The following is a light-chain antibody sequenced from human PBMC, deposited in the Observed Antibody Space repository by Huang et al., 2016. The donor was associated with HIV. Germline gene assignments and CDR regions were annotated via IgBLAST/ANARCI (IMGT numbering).Light chain of an antibody. J-gene: IGKJ1*01. V-gene: IGKV3-11*01. CDR1: QSVSSY. Sequence: EIVLTQSPATPSLSPGERATLSRRASQSVSSYLAWYQQKPGQAPRLLIYDASNRATGIPARFSGSGSGTDFTLTISSLEPEDFAVYYCQQRTNWPTWTFGQGTKVEIK. CDR3: QQRTNWPTWT. CDR2: DAS.